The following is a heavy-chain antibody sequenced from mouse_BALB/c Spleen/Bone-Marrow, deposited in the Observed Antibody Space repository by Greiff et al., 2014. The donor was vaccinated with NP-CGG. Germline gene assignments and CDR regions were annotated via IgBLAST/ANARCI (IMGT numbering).Heavy chain of an antibody. J-gene: IGHJ3*01. V-gene: IGHV3-1*02. Sequence: EVHLVESGPDLVKPSQSLSLTCTVTGYSITGGYSWHWIRQFPGNRLEWMGYIHYSGSTNYNPSLKSRISITRDTSKNQFFLQLNSVTTEDTATYYCARREGNHAAWFAYWGQGTLVTVSA. D-gene: IGHD2-1*01. CDR2: IHYSGST. CDR1: GYSITGGYS. CDR3: ARREGNHAAWFAY.